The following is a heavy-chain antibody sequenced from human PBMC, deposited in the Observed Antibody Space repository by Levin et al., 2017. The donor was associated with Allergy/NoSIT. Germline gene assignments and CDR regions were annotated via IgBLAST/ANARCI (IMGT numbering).Heavy chain of an antibody. Sequence: SVKVSCKASGGTFSSYAISWVRQAPGQGLEWMGGIIPIFGTANYAQKFQGRVTITADKSTSTAYMELSSLRSEDTAVYYCARLGSSSSGMYFDYWGQGTLVTVSS. J-gene: IGHJ4*02. CDR1: GGTFSSYA. V-gene: IGHV1-69*06. CDR2: IIPIFGTA. D-gene: IGHD6-6*01. CDR3: ARLGSSSSGMYFDY.